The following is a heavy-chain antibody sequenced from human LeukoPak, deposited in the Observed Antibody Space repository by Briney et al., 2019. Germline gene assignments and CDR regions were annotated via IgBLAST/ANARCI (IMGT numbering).Heavy chain of an antibody. V-gene: IGHV4-31*03. CDR2: IYSSGST. D-gene: IGHD6-6*01. Sequence: SETLSLTCTVSGGSISSGNYYWSWIRQHPGEGLEWIGYIYSSGSTYSHPSLRSRVTISLDTSRDQFSLRLDSVTAADTAVYFCARGGSSSGLGSFDYWGQGNLVTVSS. J-gene: IGHJ4*02. CDR1: GGSISSGNYY. CDR3: ARGGSSSGLGSFDY.